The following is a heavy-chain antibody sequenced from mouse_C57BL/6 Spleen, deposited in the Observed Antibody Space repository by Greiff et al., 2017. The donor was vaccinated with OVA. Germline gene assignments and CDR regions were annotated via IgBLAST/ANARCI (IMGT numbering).Heavy chain of an antibody. CDR1: GFTFSDYG. D-gene: IGHD2-5*01. CDR2: ISSGSSTI. V-gene: IGHV5-17*01. J-gene: IGHJ4*01. CDR3: AREAYYSNYWAMDY. Sequence: EVHLVESGGGLVKPGGSLKLSCAASGFTFSDYGMHWVRQAPEKGLEWVAYISSGSSTIYYADTVKGRFTISRDNAKNTLFLQMTSLRSEDTAMYYCAREAYYSNYWAMDYWGQGTSVTVSS.